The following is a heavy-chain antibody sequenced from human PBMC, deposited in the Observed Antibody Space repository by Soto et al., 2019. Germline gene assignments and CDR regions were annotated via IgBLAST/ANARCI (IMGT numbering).Heavy chain of an antibody. D-gene: IGHD2-2*01. V-gene: IGHV4-59*12. CDR1: GGSINSYY. CDR3: VRSGCSSTACHTDWFDP. CDR2: IYYSGST. J-gene: IGHJ5*02. Sequence: SETLSLTCTVSGGSINSYYWSWIRQPPGKGLEWIGYIYYSGSTNYNPSLKSRVTISVDTSKNLFSLSLSSVTAADTAVYFCVRSGCSSTACHTDWFDPWGPGTLVTVS.